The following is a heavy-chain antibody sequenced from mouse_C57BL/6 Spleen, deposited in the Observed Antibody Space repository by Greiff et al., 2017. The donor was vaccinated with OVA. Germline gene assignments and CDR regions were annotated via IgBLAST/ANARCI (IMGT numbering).Heavy chain of an antibody. V-gene: IGHV3-6*01. CDR3: ARDDGYYEDYAMDY. D-gene: IGHD2-3*01. J-gene: IGHJ4*01. CDR2: ISYDGSN. CDR1: GYSITSGYY. Sequence: EVQLQESGPGLVKPSQSLSLTCSVTGYSITSGYYWNWIRQFPGNKLEWMGYISYDGSNNYNPSLKNRISITRDTSKNQFFLKLNSVTTEDTATYYCARDDGYYEDYAMDYWGQGTSVTVSS.